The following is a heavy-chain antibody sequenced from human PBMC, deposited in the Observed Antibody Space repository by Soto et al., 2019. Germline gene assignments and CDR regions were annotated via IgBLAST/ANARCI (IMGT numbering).Heavy chain of an antibody. J-gene: IGHJ6*02. V-gene: IGHV3-23*01. CDR2: ISGSGGST. CDR1: GFTFSSYA. D-gene: IGHD1-7*01. CDR3: AKVGSGGNWNYGPRGYYGMDV. Sequence: HPGGSLRLSCAASGFTFSSYAMSWVRQAPGKGLEWVSAISGSGGSTYYADSVKGRFTISRDNSKNTLYLQMNSLRAEDTAVYYCAKVGSGGNWNYGPRGYYGMDVWGQGTTVTVSS.